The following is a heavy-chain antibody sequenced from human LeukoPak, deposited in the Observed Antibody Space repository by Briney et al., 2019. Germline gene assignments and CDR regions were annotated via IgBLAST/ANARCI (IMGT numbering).Heavy chain of an antibody. CDR1: GGSISSYY. D-gene: IGHD5-12*01. CDR2: IYYSGST. CDR3: AALDIVATIFGLDAFDI. V-gene: IGHV4-59*01. Sequence: SETLSLTCTVSGGSISSYYWSWIRQPPGKGLEWIGYIYYSGSTNYNPSLKSRVTISVDTSKNQFSLKLSSLTAADTAVYYCAALDIVATIFGLDAFDIWGQGTMVTVSS. J-gene: IGHJ3*02.